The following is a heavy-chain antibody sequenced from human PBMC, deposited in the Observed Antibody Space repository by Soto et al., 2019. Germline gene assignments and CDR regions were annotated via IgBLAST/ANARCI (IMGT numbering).Heavy chain of an antibody. D-gene: IGHD3-3*01. Sequence: EVQLLESGGGLVQPGGSLRLSCAASGFTFSSYAMSWVRQAPGQGLAWVSGISTSGGSTHYADSVKGRFTISRDNSKNTLYLQMNSLRAEDTAVYYCAKDRDFWSGYFGPFDYWGQGTLVTVSS. V-gene: IGHV3-23*01. CDR3: AKDRDFWSGYFGPFDY. CDR1: GFTFSSYA. CDR2: ISTSGGST. J-gene: IGHJ4*02.